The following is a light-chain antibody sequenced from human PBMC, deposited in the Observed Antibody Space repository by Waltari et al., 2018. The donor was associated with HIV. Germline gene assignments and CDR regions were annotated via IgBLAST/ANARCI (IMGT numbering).Light chain of an antibody. Sequence: SSELTQDPAVSVALGETVRITCYGASLRSYYASWYQQKPGQAPVLLIYGRNSRPSGIPDRFSGSSSGITASLTITGAQAEDEADYYCNSRDSSVHHLIFGGGTKLTV. J-gene: IGLJ2*01. CDR2: GRN. V-gene: IGLV3-19*01. CDR1: SLRSYY. CDR3: NSRDSSVHHLI.